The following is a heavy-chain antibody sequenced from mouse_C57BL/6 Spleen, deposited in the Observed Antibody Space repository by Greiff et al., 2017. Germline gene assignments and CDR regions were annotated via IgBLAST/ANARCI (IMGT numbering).Heavy chain of an antibody. Sequence: QVQLQQPGAELVRPGTSVKLSCKASGYTFTSYWMHWVKQRPGQGLEWIGVIDPSDSYTNYNQKFKGKATLTVDTSSSTAYMQLSSLTSEDSAVYYCARFTTVVAFDDWGQGTTLTVSS. J-gene: IGHJ2*01. CDR2: IDPSDSYT. D-gene: IGHD1-1*01. CDR3: ARFTTVVAFDD. V-gene: IGHV1-59*01. CDR1: GYTFTSYW.